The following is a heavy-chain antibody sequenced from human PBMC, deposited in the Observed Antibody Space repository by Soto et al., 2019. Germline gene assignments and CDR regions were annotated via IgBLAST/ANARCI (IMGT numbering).Heavy chain of an antibody. D-gene: IGHD6-13*01. CDR3: ARPRVAAASSPFDY. CDR2: IDHSGST. Sequence: SETLSLTCAVYGGSFSGYYWSWTRQSPGKGLEWIGEIDHSGSTNYNPSLKSRVTVSVDTSKNQFSLELSSVTAADTAVYYCARPRVAAASSPFDYWGQGTLVTVSS. V-gene: IGHV4-34*01. J-gene: IGHJ4*02. CDR1: GGSFSGYY.